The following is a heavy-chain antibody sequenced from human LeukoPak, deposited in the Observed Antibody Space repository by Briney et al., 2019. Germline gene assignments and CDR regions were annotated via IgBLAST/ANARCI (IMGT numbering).Heavy chain of an antibody. CDR2: IYFSGST. V-gene: IGHV4-39*07. CDR3: ARDSCSGTSCRKKFDN. D-gene: IGHD2-2*01. Sequence: SETLSLTCTVSGDSISSANYYWGWVCQPPGKGLEWIGSIYFSGSTYYNPSLKSRVTISVETSKVQFSLKLSSVTAADTAVYYCARDSCSGTSCRKKFDNWGQGTLVTVSS. J-gene: IGHJ4*02. CDR1: GDSISSANYY.